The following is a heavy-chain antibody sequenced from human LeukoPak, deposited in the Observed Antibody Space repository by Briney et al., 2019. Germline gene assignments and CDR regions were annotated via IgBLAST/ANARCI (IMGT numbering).Heavy chain of an antibody. D-gene: IGHD3-22*01. CDR3: AKLSHYYDSSGPFDY. CDR1: GFTFSSYA. V-gene: IGHV3-23*01. CDR2: ISGSDGST. J-gene: IGHJ4*02. Sequence: GGSLRLSCAASGFTFSSYAMSWVRQAPGKGLEWVSAISGSDGSTYYADSVKGRFTISRDNSKNTLYLQMNSLRAEDTAVYYCAKLSHYYDSSGPFDYWGQGTLVTVSS.